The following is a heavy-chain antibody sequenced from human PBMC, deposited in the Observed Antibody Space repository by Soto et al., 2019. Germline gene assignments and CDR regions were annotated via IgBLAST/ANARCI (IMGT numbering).Heavy chain of an antibody. CDR2: MNPNSGIT. J-gene: IGHJ3*02. CDR3: ARESSTSATAAFDI. V-gene: IGHV1-8*01. CDR1: GYTFTSYD. Sequence: ASVKVSCKASGYTFTSYDINWVRQATGQGLEWMGWMNPNSGITGYAQKFQGRVTMTRNTSISTAYMELSSLRSEDTAVYYCARESSTSATAAFDIWGQGTMVTVSS. D-gene: IGHD2-2*01.